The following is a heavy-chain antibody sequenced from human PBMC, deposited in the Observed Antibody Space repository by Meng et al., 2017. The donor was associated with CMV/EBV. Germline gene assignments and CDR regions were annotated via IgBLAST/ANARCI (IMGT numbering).Heavy chain of an antibody. D-gene: IGHD3-9*01. J-gene: IGHJ6*02. CDR1: GYTFTGYD. V-gene: IGHV1-8*03. CDR2: MNPNSGNT. Sequence: ASVKVSCKASGYTFTGYDINWVRQATGQGLEGMGWMNPNSGNTGYAQKFQGRVTITRNSSISTAYMELSSLRSEDTAVYYCAREVGDGNDINYYYYYGMDVWGQGTTVTVSS. CDR3: AREVGDGNDINYYYYYGMDV.